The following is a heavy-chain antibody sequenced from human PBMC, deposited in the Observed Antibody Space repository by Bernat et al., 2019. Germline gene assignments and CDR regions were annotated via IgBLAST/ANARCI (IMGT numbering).Heavy chain of an antibody. Sequence: QVQLVESGGGVVQPGRSLRLSCAASGFTFSSYAMHWVRRAPGKGLEWVAVISYDGSNKYYADSVKGRFTISRDNSKNTLYLQMNSLRAEDTAVYYCARMDGAFDYWGQGTLVTVSS. CDR3: ARMDGAFDY. D-gene: IGHD1-26*01. V-gene: IGHV3-30-3*01. J-gene: IGHJ4*02. CDR1: GFTFSSYA. CDR2: ISYDGSNK.